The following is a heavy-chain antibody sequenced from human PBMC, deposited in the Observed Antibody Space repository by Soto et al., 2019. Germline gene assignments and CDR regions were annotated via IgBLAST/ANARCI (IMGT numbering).Heavy chain of an antibody. CDR2: IYYSGST. CDR3: ARHFVPYGGNSDAFDI. Sequence: PSETLSLTCTVSGGSISSSSYYWGWIRQPPGKGLEWIGSIYYSGSTYYNPSLKSRVTISVDTSKNQFSLKLSSVTAADTAVYYCARHFVPYGGNSDAFDIWGQGTMVTVSS. D-gene: IGHD4-17*01. CDR1: GGSISSSSYY. V-gene: IGHV4-39*01. J-gene: IGHJ3*02.